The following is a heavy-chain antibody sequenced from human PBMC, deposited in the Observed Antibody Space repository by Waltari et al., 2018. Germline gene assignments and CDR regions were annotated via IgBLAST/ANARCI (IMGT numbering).Heavy chain of an antibody. CDR3: ARGRPTLTYYDYVWGSYRIEKFDY. V-gene: IGHV4-34*01. Sequence: QVQLQQWGAGLLKPSETLSLTCAVYGGSFSGYYWSWIRQPPGKGLEWIGEINHSGSTNYNPAPKSRVTISVDTSKNQFSLKLSSVTAADMAVYYCARGRPTLTYYDYVWGSYRIEKFDYWGQGTLVTVSS. D-gene: IGHD3-16*02. CDR1: GGSFSGYY. CDR2: INHSGST. J-gene: IGHJ4*02.